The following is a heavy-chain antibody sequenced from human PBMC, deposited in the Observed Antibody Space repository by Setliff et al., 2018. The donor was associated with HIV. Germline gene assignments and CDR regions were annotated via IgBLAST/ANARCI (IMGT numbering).Heavy chain of an antibody. CDR3: ARDRGVIATHPFDY. Sequence: WASVKVSCKASGYTFTSYGISWVRQAPGQGLEWMGIISPSGDRTTYAQRFRGRVTMTSDTSTGTVYMELSSLRSEDTAVYYCARDRGVIATHPFDYWGQGTTVTVSS. CDR1: GYTFTSYG. J-gene: IGHJ4*03. V-gene: IGHV1-46*01. CDR2: ISPSGDRT. D-gene: IGHD6-13*01.